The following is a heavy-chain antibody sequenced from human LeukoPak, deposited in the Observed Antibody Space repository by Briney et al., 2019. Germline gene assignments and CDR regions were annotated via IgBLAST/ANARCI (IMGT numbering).Heavy chain of an antibody. CDR1: GFSFSSYA. D-gene: IGHD1-1*01. J-gene: IGHJ4*02. V-gene: IGHV3-23*01. CDR2: ITASGGST. CDR3: AKLVLFSGTTGDLNY. Sequence: GGSLRLSCAASGFSFSSYAMSWVRQAPGKGLAWVSTITASGGSTYYADSVKGRFTISRDNSKNTLYLQINSLRAEDTALYYCAKLVLFSGTTGDLNYWGQGTLVTVSS.